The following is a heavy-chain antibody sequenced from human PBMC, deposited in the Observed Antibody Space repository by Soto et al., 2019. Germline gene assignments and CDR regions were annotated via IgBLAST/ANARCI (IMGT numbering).Heavy chain of an antibody. CDR3: ARHPLVGGPGPATYYFDY. CDR2: IYYSGST. Sequence: QLQLQESGPGLVKPSETLSLTCTVSGGSISSSSYYWGWIRQPPGKGLEWIGSIYYSGSTYYNPSLKSRVTISVDTSKNQFSLKLSSVTAADTAVYYCARHPLVGGPGPATYYFDYWGQGTLVTVSS. D-gene: IGHD1-26*01. CDR1: GGSISSSSYY. J-gene: IGHJ4*02. V-gene: IGHV4-39*01.